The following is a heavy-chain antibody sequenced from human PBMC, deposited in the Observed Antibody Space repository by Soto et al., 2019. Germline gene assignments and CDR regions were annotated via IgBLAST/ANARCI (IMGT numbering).Heavy chain of an antibody. D-gene: IGHD2-2*02. Sequence: QVQLVESGGGVVQPGRSLRLSCAASRFSFSSYAMHWVRQAPGKGLEWVAVISYDGSNKYYADSVKGRFTISRDNSKNTLYLQMNSLRAEDTAVYYYARELVVPAAISYAFDIWGQGTMVTVSS. CDR2: ISYDGSNK. CDR1: RFSFSSYA. J-gene: IGHJ3*02. CDR3: ARELVVPAAISYAFDI. V-gene: IGHV3-30-3*01.